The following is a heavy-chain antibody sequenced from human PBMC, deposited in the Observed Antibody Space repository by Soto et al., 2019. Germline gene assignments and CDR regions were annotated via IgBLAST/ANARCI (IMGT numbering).Heavy chain of an antibody. CDR3: ARDRDYYDSSGPGY. Sequence: GGSLRLSCAASGFTFSDYYMRWIRQAPGKGLEWVSYISSSSSYIKYADSVKGRFTISRDNSKNSLYLQMNSLRAEDTAVYYCARDRDYYDSSGPGYWGQGTLVTVSS. D-gene: IGHD3-22*01. J-gene: IGHJ4*02. V-gene: IGHV3-11*06. CDR2: ISSSSSYI. CDR1: GFTFSDYY.